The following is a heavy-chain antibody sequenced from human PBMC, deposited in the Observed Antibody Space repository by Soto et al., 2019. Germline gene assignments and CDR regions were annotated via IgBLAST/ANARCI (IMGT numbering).Heavy chain of an antibody. J-gene: IGHJ6*02. CDR3: ARDRYSYGYPADGMDV. Sequence: ESGGGLVKPGGSLRLSCAASGFTFSSYSMNWVRQAPGKGLEWVSSISSSSSYIYYADSVKGRFTISRDNAKNSLYLQMNSLRAEDTAVYYCARDRYSYGYPADGMDVWGQGTTVTVSS. CDR1: GFTFSSYS. CDR2: ISSSSSYI. D-gene: IGHD5-18*01. V-gene: IGHV3-21*01.